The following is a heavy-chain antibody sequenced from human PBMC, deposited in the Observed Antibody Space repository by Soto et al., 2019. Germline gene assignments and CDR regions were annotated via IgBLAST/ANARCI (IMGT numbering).Heavy chain of an antibody. CDR2: IYPNDSDT. Sequence: LGESLKISCKASGYTFNTYWIDWVRQVPGKALEWMGIIYPNDSDTIYSPSFQGQVTISVDKSTNTAYLQWSSLKASDTGIYYCITRGYGGYDLNFLYGGQGTQVTVPS. CDR3: ITRGYGGYDLNFLY. D-gene: IGHD5-12*01. CDR1: GYTFNTYW. V-gene: IGHV5-51*01. J-gene: IGHJ4*02.